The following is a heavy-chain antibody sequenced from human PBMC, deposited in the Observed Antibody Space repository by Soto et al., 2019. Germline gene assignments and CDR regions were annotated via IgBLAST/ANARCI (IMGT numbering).Heavy chain of an antibody. CDR1: GGSISSSSYY. Sequence: SETLSLTCTVSGGSISSSSYYWGWIRQPPGKGLEWIGSIYYSGSTYYNPSLKSRVTISVDTSKNQFSLKLSSVTAADTAVYYCASPYYDILNGYYLNWYDPWSQGTLVIVYS. D-gene: IGHD3-9*01. CDR3: ASPYYDILNGYYLNWYDP. CDR2: IYYSGST. V-gene: IGHV4-39*01. J-gene: IGHJ5*02.